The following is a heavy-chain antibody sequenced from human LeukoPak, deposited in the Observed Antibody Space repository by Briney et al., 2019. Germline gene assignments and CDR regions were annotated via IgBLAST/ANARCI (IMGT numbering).Heavy chain of an antibody. CDR3: ARGVQYYDFLTGYYPAPSYFDH. J-gene: IGHJ4*02. CDR1: GFTFSTYW. Sequence: GGSLRLSCEASGFTFSTYWMTWVRQAPGKGLEWVANIKQDGSEKSVVDSVEGRFTISRDNAKNSLYPQMNSLRAEDSAVYYCARGVQYYDFLTGYYPAPSYFDHWGQGALVTVSS. D-gene: IGHD3-9*01. CDR2: IKQDGSEK. V-gene: IGHV3-7*01.